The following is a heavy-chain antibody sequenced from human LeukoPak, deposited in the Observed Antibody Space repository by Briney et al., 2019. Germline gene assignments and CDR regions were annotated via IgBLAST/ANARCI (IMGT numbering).Heavy chain of an antibody. CDR3: ARVTEGITMVRGVIGAFDI. V-gene: IGHV3-48*03. CDR2: IRSSGSTI. J-gene: IGHJ3*02. Sequence: PGGSLRLSCAASGFTFSSYEMNWVRQAPGKGLEWVSYIRSSGSTIYYADSVKGRFTISRDNAKNSLYLQMNGLGAEDTAVYYCARVTEGITMVRGVIGAFDIWGQGTMVTVSS. CDR1: GFTFSSYE. D-gene: IGHD3-10*01.